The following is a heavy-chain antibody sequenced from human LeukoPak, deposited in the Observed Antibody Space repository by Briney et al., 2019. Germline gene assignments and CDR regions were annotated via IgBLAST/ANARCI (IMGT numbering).Heavy chain of an antibody. D-gene: IGHD6-13*01. CDR1: GGTFSSYA. V-gene: IGHV1-69*05. Sequence: ASVKVSCKASGGTFSSYAISWVRQAPGQGLEWMGGIIPIFGTANYAQKFQGRVTITTDESTSTAYMELSSLRSEDTAVYYCARDRKWGSSWQKYWYFDLWARGTLVTVSS. CDR3: ARDRKWGSSWQKYWYFDL. J-gene: IGHJ2*01. CDR2: IIPIFGTA.